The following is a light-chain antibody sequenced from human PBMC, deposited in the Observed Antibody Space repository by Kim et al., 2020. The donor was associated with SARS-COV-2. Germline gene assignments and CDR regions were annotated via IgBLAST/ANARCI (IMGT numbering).Light chain of an antibody. CDR3: QSYDRTLSGV. CDR2: NNN. V-gene: IGLV1-40*01. CDR1: DSNIGAGYD. Sequence: QSVLTQPPSVSGAPGQRVTISCTGTDSNIGAGYDVHWYQQVPGAAPKLLIYNNNNRPSGVPDRFPGSKSGTSASLAITGLQAEDEADYYCQSYDRTLSGVFGGGTQLTVL. J-gene: IGLJ3*02.